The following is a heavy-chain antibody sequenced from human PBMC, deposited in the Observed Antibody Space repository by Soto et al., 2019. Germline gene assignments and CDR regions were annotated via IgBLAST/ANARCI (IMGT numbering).Heavy chain of an antibody. CDR1: GGSVSNKTYY. Sequence: SETLSLTCSVSGGSVSNKTYYWSWIRQPPGKRLGWIGYVYYSGTTNYNPSLKSRVTISVDLSKNQFSLRLSSVTTADTALYYCARTTAVPNTLRSRYFFDYWGQGTLVTVSS. CDR2: VYYSGTT. V-gene: IGHV4-61*01. D-gene: IGHD4-17*01. J-gene: IGHJ4*02. CDR3: ARTTAVPNTLRSRYFFDY.